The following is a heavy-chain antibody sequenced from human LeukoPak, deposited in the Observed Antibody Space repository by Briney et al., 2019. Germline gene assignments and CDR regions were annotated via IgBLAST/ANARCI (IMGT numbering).Heavy chain of an antibody. J-gene: IGHJ4*02. CDR2: IYYSGST. CDR3: ARGGSSSWSSFDY. CDR1: GGSISSSSYY. Sequence: GSLRLSCTVSGGSISSSSYYWGWIRQPPGKGLEWIGSIYYSGSTYYNPSLKSRVTISVDTSKNQFSLKLSSVTAADAAVYYCARGGSSSWSSFDYWGQGTLVTVSS. V-gene: IGHV4-39*01. D-gene: IGHD6-13*01.